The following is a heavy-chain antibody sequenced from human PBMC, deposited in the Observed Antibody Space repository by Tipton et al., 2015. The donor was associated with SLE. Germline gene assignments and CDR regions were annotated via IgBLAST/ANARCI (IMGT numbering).Heavy chain of an antibody. CDR2: ISGSGVDP. D-gene: IGHD1-26*01. Sequence: SLRLSCAASGFTFSDYYMNWIRQAPGKGLEWVSAISGSGVDPYYADSVKGRFTISRDNAKNSLYLQMNSLRAEDTAVYYCARKGEWELLTGMDVWGQGTTVTVSS. CDR3: ARKGEWELLTGMDV. V-gene: IGHV3-11*06. CDR1: GFTFSDYY. J-gene: IGHJ6*02.